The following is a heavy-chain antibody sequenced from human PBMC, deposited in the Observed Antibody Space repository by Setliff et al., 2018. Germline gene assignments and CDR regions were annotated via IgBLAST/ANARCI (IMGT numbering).Heavy chain of an antibody. D-gene: IGHD3-10*01. CDR1: GFTFSHYG. CDR2: IRYDGSNK. V-gene: IGHV3-30*02. Sequence: GGSLRLSCAASGFTFSHYGMHWVRQAPGKGLEWVAFIRYDGSNKYYADSVKGRFTISRDNSKNTLYLQMNSLRPDDTAVYYCAKDIYGSGSYAVGGYFDYWGQGTQVTVSS. CDR3: AKDIYGSGSYAVGGYFDY. J-gene: IGHJ4*02.